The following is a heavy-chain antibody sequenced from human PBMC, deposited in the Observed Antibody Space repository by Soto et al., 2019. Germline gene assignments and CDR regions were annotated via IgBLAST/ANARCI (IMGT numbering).Heavy chain of an antibody. CDR1: GFTFSNYA. CDR3: VKATLQYYDNILGY. D-gene: IGHD3-16*01. Sequence: PGGSLRLSCSASGFTFSNYAIHWVRQAPGKGLEYVSSINSNGGGTFYADSVKGRFTISRDNSKNTLYLQMSSLRAEDTAVYYCVKATLQYYDNILGYWGQGTPVTVSS. V-gene: IGHV3-64D*06. J-gene: IGHJ4*02. CDR2: INSNGGGT.